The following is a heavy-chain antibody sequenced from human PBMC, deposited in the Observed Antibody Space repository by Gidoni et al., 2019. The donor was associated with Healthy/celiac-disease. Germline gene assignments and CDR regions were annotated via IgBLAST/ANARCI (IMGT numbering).Heavy chain of an antibody. CDR1: GFTFSSYG. D-gene: IGHD2-15*01. CDR3: AKASGGSVGGWFDP. CDR2: ISYDGSNK. J-gene: IGHJ5*02. Sequence: QVQLVESGGGVDQPGRSLRLPCAASGFTFSSYGMHWGRPPGKGLEWVAVISYDGSNKYYADSVKGRFTISRDNSKNTLYLQMNSLRAEDTAVYYCAKASGGSVGGWFDPWGQGTLVTVSS. V-gene: IGHV3-30*18.